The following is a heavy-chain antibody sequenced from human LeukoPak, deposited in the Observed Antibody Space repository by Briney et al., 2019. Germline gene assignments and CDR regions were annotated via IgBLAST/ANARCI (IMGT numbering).Heavy chain of an antibody. CDR1: GCSISSYY. CDR3: ARTTEGYCRGRSCYSYYYYMDV. V-gene: IGHV4-59*01. Sequence: SETLSPTSTASGCSISSYYWSWIRQPPGKGVEWIGYIHYSGSTNYNPSLKSRVTISVDTSKNQFSLKLSSVTAADTDVYYCARTTEGYCRGRSCYSYYYYMDVWGKGTTVTVSS. CDR2: IHYSGST. J-gene: IGHJ6*03. D-gene: IGHD2-15*01.